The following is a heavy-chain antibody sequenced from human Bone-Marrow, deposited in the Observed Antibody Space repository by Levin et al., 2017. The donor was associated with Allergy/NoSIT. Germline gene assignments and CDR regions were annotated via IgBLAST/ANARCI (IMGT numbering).Heavy chain of an antibody. CDR2: FDPEDGET. D-gene: IGHD1-26*01. CDR3: ALGATGFDY. Sequence: ASVKVSCKVSGHTLTQLSMHWVRQAPGKGLEWMGGFDPEDGETVYAREFQGRVTMTEDTSTETAFMELRSLRSEDTAVYYCALGATGFDYWGQGTLVT. V-gene: IGHV1-24*01. J-gene: IGHJ4*02. CDR1: GHTLTQLS.